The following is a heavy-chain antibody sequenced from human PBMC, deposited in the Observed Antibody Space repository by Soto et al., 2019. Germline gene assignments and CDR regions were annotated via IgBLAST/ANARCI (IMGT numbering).Heavy chain of an antibody. CDR2: ISAYSGHT. CDR1: GYTFTNYG. V-gene: IGHV1-18*01. CDR3: ARRPHLADNVELDY. D-gene: IGHD6-19*01. Sequence: QVPLVQSGAEVKKPGASVTVSCKASGYTFTNYGINWVRQAPGQGLEWMGWISAYSGHTNYAQKLQDRVTMTTDTSTSTAYMELMSLRSDDTAVYYCARRPHLADNVELDYWGQGTLVTVSS. J-gene: IGHJ4*02.